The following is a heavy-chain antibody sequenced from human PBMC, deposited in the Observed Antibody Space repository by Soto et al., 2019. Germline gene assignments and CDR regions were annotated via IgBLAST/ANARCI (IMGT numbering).Heavy chain of an antibody. CDR3: ARTPLSSSWYFDY. Sequence: GGSLRLSCAASGFTFSSYGMHWVRQAPGKGLEWVAVIWYDGSNKYYADSVKGRFTISRDNSKNTLYLQMNSLRAEDTAVYYCARTPLSSSWYFDYWGQGTLVTVSS. D-gene: IGHD6-13*01. J-gene: IGHJ4*02. V-gene: IGHV3-33*01. CDR2: IWYDGSNK. CDR1: GFTFSSYG.